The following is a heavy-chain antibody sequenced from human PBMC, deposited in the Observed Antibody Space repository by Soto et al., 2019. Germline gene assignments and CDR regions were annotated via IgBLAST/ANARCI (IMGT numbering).Heavy chain of an antibody. V-gene: IGHV3-23*01. Sequence: EVQLLESGGGLVQPGGSLRLSCAASGFTFSTYAMTWVRQAPGKGLEWVSSVTNSGSNTYHADSVKGRFTISRDNSKNMLFLQMHSLRAEDTALYYCAKDLAATATGDSFDILVQGTMVTVSS. J-gene: IGHJ3*02. D-gene: IGHD1-1*01. CDR1: GFTFSTYA. CDR3: AKDLAATATGDSFDI. CDR2: VTNSGSNT.